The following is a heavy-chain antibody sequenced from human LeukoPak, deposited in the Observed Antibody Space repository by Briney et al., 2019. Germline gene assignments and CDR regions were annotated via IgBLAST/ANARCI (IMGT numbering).Heavy chain of an antibody. D-gene: IGHD3-3*01. J-gene: IGHJ1*01. CDR1: GGSFSGYY. CDR3: AREGRITIFGVVIIKEYFQH. Sequence: SETLSLTCAVYGGSFSGYYWSWIRQPPGKGLEWIGEINHSGSTNYNPSLKSRVTISVDTSKNQSSLKLSSVTAADTAVYYCAREGRITIFGVVIIKEYFQHWSQGTLVTVSS. CDR2: INHSGST. V-gene: IGHV4-34*01.